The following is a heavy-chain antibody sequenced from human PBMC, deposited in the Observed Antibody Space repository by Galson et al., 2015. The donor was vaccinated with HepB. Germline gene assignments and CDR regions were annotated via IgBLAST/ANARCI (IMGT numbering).Heavy chain of an antibody. J-gene: IGHJ6*02. CDR3: ARGVLRYCKSGSCYGEYGVDV. D-gene: IGHD2-15*01. CDR2: IQHSGRT. Sequence: TLSLTCAVSGGSISSGGYSWTWIRQSPGKGLEWIGYIQHSGRTYYNPSLRSRVIMSVDRSKNQFSLRLSFVSAADPAVYYCARGVLRYCKSGSCYGEYGVDVWGQGRTVIVSS. V-gene: IGHV4-30-2*06. CDR1: GGSISSGGYS.